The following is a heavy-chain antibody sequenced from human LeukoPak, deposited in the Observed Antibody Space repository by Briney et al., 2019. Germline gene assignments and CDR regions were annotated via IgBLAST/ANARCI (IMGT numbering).Heavy chain of an antibody. CDR2: IYHSGST. Sequence: PSETLSLTCTVSGYSISSGYYWGWIRQPPGKGLEWIGSIYHSGSTYYNPSLKSRVTISVDTSKNQFSLKLSSVTAADTAVYYCARVNSGSFGYWGQGTLVTASS. V-gene: IGHV4-38-2*02. D-gene: IGHD5-12*01. CDR1: GYSISSGYY. CDR3: ARVNSGSFGY. J-gene: IGHJ4*02.